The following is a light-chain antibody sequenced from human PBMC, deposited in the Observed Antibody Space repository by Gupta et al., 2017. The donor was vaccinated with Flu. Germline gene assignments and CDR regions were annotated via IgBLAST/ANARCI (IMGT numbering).Light chain of an antibody. J-gene: IGKJ1*01. CDR1: QTISSY. Sequence: DIQMTQSPSSLSASVGDRVTITCRASQTISSYLNWYQQKPGKAPKLLIYAASSLQSGVPSRFSGSGSGTDFTLTITGRQPEDFATYYCQQSYSTPGWTFGQGTKVEIK. CDR2: AAS. CDR3: QQSYSTPGWT. V-gene: IGKV1-39*01.